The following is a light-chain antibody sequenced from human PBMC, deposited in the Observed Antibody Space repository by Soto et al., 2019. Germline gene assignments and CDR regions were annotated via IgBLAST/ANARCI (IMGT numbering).Light chain of an antibody. J-gene: IGKJ1*01. V-gene: IGKV1-39*01. CDR3: LQESDYPRT. CDR1: QSISSY. CDR2: AAS. Sequence: DIQVTQSPSSLSASVGARVTITCRASQSISSYLNWYRQKPGTAAKLLIYAASSLQSGVPSRFSGSGSGTDLTLTISSLQPEDFETYFCLQESDYPRTFAQGTKVDNK.